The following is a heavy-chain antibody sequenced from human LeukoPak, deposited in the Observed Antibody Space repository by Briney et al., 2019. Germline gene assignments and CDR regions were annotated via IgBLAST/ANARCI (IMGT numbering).Heavy chain of an antibody. CDR2: IYYSGST. D-gene: IGHD3-16*02. CDR3: ARGNYVWGSYREFDY. Sequence: SETLSLTCTVSGGSISSSSYYWGWIRQPPGKGLEWIGSIYYSGSTYYNPSLKSRVTISVDTSKNQFSLKLSSVTAADTAVYYCARGNYVWGSYREFDYWGQGTLVTVSS. CDR1: GGSISSSSYY. V-gene: IGHV4-39*07. J-gene: IGHJ4*02.